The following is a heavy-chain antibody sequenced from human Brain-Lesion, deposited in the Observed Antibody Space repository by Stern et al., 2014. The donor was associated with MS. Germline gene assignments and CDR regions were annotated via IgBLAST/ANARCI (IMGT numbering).Heavy chain of an antibody. V-gene: IGHV4-39*01. CDR3: AKLWLGELPESPFDY. J-gene: IGHJ4*02. CDR2: IYYRGST. D-gene: IGHD3-10*01. CDR1: GGSISSSSYY. Sequence: QVQLVESGPGLVKPSETLSLTCTVSGGSISSSSYYWGWIRQPPGKGLEWIGSIYYRGSTYYNPSLKRRVTISMDTSKNQFSLRLSSVTAADTAVYFCAKLWLGELPESPFDYWGQGTLVTVSS.